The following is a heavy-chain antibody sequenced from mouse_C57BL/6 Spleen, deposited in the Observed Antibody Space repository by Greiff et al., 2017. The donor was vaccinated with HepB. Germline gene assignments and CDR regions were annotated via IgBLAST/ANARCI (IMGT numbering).Heavy chain of an antibody. J-gene: IGHJ4*01. D-gene: IGHD3-2*02. CDR3: MRDRGTAQATEAMDY. CDR1: GFTFNTYA. V-gene: IGHV10-3*01. CDR2: IRSKSSNYAT. Sequence: EVQLVESGGGLVQPKGSLKLSCAASGFTFNTYAMHWVRQAPGKGLEWVARIRSKSSNYATYYADSVKDRFTISRDDSQSMLYLQMNNLKTEDTAMYYCMRDRGTAQATEAMDYWGQGTSVTVSS.